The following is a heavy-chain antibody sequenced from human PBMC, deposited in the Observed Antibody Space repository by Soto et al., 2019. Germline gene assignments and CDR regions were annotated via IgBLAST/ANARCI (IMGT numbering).Heavy chain of an antibody. J-gene: IGHJ5*02. CDR2: INSDGSST. V-gene: IGHV3-74*01. CDR3: ARDPGPVTYVSTGYYYA. D-gene: IGHD3-22*01. CDR1: GFTLSSYW. Sequence: PGGSLRLSCAASGFTLSSYWMHWVRQAPGKGLVWVSRINSDGSSTSYADSVKGRFTISRDNAKNTLYLQMNSLRAEDTAVYYCARDPGPVTYVSTGYYYAWGQETQVTVSS.